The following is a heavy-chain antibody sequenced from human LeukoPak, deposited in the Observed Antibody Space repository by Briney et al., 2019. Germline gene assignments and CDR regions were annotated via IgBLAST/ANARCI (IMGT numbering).Heavy chain of an antibody. D-gene: IGHD3/OR15-3a*01. Sequence: PSEILSLTCTVSGGSISSDRFYWTWVRQPAGKGLEWIGRIKGSITNYNPSLKSRVNISVDTSTNQFSLKLNSLTAADTAVYYCARVPDWTYAADYWGQGTLVTVSS. J-gene: IGHJ4*02. CDR1: GGSISSDRFY. CDR3: ARVPDWTYAADY. V-gene: IGHV4-61*02. CDR2: IKGSIT.